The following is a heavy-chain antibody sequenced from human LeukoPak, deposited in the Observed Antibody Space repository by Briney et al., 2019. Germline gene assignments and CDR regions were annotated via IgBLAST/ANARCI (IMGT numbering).Heavy chain of an antibody. CDR2: INPSGGST. J-gene: IGHJ5*02. CDR3: ARGDWQQLVRRAHWFDP. CDR1: GYTFTSYD. D-gene: IGHD6-13*01. Sequence: ASVKVSCKTSGYTFTSYDINWVRQAPGQGLEWMGIINPSGGSTSYAQKFQGRVTMTRDTSTSTVYMELSSLRSEDTAVYYCARGDWQQLVRRAHWFDPWGQGTLVTVSS. V-gene: IGHV1-46*01.